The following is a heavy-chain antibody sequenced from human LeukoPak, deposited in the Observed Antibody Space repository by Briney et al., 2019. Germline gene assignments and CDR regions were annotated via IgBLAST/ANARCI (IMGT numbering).Heavy chain of an antibody. V-gene: IGHV3-9*01. CDR2: INYIGDST. CDR3: AKHLRATNTYIFYGLDV. Sequence: PGGSLRLSCAVSGFSFEDYGMHWVRQPPGKGLEWVSSINYIGDSTSYADSVKGRFTVSRDNAKSSLYLQMNSLRPEDTALYYCAKHLRATNTYIFYGLDVWGPGTTVTVSS. D-gene: IGHD2-21*01. CDR1: GFSFEDYG. J-gene: IGHJ6*02.